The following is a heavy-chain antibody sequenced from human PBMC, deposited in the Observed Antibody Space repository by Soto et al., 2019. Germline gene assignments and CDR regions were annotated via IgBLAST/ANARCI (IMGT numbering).Heavy chain of an antibody. D-gene: IGHD5-18*01. V-gene: IGHV4-31*03. CDR1: GGSIRSGGYY. CDR2: IYYSGNT. Sequence: QVQLQESGPGLVKPSQTLSLTCTVSGGSIRSGGYYWSWVRQNPRRGLEWIGNIYYSGNTYYNPSLKSRLTISVDTSKNQFSLNLSSVTAADTAVYYCPRDRLMATAGTARHYFGLDVWGQGTTVTVSS. J-gene: IGHJ6*02. CDR3: PRDRLMATAGTARHYFGLDV.